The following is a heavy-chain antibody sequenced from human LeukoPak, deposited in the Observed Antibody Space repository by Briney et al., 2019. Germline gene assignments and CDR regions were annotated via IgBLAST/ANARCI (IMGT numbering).Heavy chain of an antibody. Sequence: ASVKVSCKASGGTFSSYAISWVRQAPGQGLEWMGWISAYNGNTNYAQKLQGRVTMTTDTSTSTAYMELRSLRSDDTAVYYCASTVTTGGYFDYWGQGTLVTVSS. CDR3: ASTVTTGGYFDY. CDR1: GGTFSSYA. J-gene: IGHJ4*02. V-gene: IGHV1-18*01. D-gene: IGHD4-17*01. CDR2: ISAYNGNT.